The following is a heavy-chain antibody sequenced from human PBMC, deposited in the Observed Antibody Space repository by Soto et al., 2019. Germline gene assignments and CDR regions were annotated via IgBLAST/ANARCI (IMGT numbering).Heavy chain of an antibody. Sequence: SETLSLTCTVSAGSVSSGDYYWSWIRKPPGRGLEWIGYIYYIGSTNYNPSLKSRVTMSVDTSRNQFSLNLSSVTAADTAVYYCARVNRGAFDHWGQGALVTVSS. J-gene: IGHJ4*02. CDR3: ARVNRGAFDH. V-gene: IGHV4-61*08. CDR1: AGSVSSGDYY. CDR2: IYYIGST.